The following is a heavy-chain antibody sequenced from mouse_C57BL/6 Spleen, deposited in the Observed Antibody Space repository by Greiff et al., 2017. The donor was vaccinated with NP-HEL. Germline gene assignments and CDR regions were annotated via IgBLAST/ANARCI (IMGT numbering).Heavy chain of an antibody. CDR3: ARDGHSWFAY. V-gene: IGHV5-17*01. D-gene: IGHD2-3*01. Sequence: EVHLVESGGGLVKPGGSLKLSCAASGFTFSDYGMHWVRQAPEKGLEWVAYISSGSSTIYYADTVKGRFTISRDNAKNTLFLQVTSLRSEDTAMYYCARDGHSWFAYWGQGTLVTVSA. J-gene: IGHJ3*01. CDR2: ISSGSSTI. CDR1: GFTFSDYG.